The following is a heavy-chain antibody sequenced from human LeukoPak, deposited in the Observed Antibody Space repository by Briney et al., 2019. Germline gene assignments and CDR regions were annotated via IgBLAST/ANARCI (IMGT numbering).Heavy chain of an antibody. CDR1: GFTFGDCG. CDR2: IRSRLYGGTT. J-gene: IGHJ4*02. Sequence: GGSLRLSCTSTGFTFGDCGVTWVRQAPGKGLEWVGFIRSRLYGGTTEYAASVKDRFIVSRDDSKSIAYLEVNSVSSEDTAVYFCGRGLTVVGAKYYFDYWGQGALVTVSS. CDR3: GRGLTVVGAKYYFDY. V-gene: IGHV3-49*04. D-gene: IGHD1-26*01.